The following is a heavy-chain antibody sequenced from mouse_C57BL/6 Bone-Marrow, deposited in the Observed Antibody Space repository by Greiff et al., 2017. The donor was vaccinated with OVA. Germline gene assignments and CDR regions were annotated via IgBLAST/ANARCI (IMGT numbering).Heavy chain of an antibody. Sequence: LQPGAELVRPGSSVKLSCKASGYTFTSYWMDWVKQRPGQGLEWIGNIYPSDSETHYNQKFKDKATLTVDKSSSTAYMQLSSLTSEDSAVYYCARWGSPLFDYWGQGTTLTVSS. J-gene: IGHJ2*01. V-gene: IGHV1-61*01. D-gene: IGHD1-1*01. CDR1: GYTFTSYW. CDR2: IYPSDSET. CDR3: ARWGSPLFDY.